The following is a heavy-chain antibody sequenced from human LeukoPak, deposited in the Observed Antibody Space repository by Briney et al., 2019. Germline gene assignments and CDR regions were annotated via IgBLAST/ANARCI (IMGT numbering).Heavy chain of an antibody. CDR2: IYYSGST. D-gene: IGHD2-2*01. J-gene: IGHJ1*01. Sequence: SETLSLTCTVSGGSISSGGYYWSWIRQHPGKGLEWIGYIYYSGSTYYNPSPKSRVTISVDTSKNQFSLKLSSVTAADTAVYYCASFSSTSFYSEYFQHWGQGTLVTVSS. V-gene: IGHV4-31*03. CDR1: GGSISSGGYY. CDR3: ASFSSTSFYSEYFQH.